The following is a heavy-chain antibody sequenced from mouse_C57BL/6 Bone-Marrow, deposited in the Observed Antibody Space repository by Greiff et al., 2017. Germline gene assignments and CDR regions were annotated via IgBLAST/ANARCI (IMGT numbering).Heavy chain of an antibody. CDR3: ARPGYYVGWYFDV. CDR1: GYTFTSYG. Sequence: QVQLQQSGAELARPGASVKLSCKASGYTFTSYGISWVKQRTGQGLEWIGEIYPRSGNTYYNEKFKGKATLTADKSSSTAYMELRRLTSEDSAVYFCARPGYYVGWYFDVWGTGTTVTVSS. D-gene: IGHD2-3*01. V-gene: IGHV1-81*01. CDR2: IYPRSGNT. J-gene: IGHJ1*03.